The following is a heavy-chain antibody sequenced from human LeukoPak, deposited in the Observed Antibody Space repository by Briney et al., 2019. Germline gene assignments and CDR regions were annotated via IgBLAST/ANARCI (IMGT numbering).Heavy chain of an antibody. CDR3: AKDGIRYYYDSSGYYSDY. CDR2: ISYEGSNE. CDR1: GFSFSSYG. Sequence: GRSLRLSCAASGFSFSSYGMHWVRQAPGKGLEWVAVISYEGSNEYYADSVKGRFTISRDNSKSTLYLQMTSLRAEDTAVYYCAKDGIRYYYDSSGYYSDYWGQGTLVTVSS. J-gene: IGHJ4*02. V-gene: IGHV3-30*18. D-gene: IGHD3-22*01.